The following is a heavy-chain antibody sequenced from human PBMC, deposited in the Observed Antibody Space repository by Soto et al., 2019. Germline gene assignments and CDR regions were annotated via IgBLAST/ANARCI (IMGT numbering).Heavy chain of an antibody. CDR1: GFTFSSYA. V-gene: IGHV3-23*01. J-gene: IGHJ3*02. D-gene: IGHD3-10*01. CDR3: AKGGVYSPLTI. CDR2: ISGSGGST. Sequence: GGSLRLSCVASGFTFSSYAMSWVRQAPGKGLEWVSAISGSGGSTYYADSVEGRFTISRDNSKNTLYLQMNSLRAEDTAVYYCAKGGVYSPLTIWGQGTMVTVSS.